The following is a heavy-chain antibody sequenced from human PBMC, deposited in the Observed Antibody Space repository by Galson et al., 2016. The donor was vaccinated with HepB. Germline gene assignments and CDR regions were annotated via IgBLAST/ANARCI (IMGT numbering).Heavy chain of an antibody. CDR3: AREYYYGSDSYTWFDP. D-gene: IGHD3-10*01. Sequence: SVKVSCKASGGTFSDYAINWVRQAPGQGLEWMGEIIPVFRRTNYAQKFQGRVTFTADKSTGTVYMELSSLKSQDTAIYYCAREYYYGSDSYTWFDPWGQGTLVTVSS. CDR1: GGTFSDYA. CDR2: IIPVFRRT. V-gene: IGHV1-69*06. J-gene: IGHJ5*02.